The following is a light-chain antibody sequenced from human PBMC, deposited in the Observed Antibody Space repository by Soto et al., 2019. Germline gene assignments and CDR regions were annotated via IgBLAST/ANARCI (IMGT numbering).Light chain of an antibody. CDR1: SSDVGGYNY. J-gene: IGLJ3*02. V-gene: IGLV2-14*01. CDR3: SSYTSSSTLENRV. CDR2: EVS. Sequence: QSALTQPASVSGSPGQSITISCTGTSSDVGGYNYVSWYQQHPGKAPKLMIYEVSNRPSGVSNRFSGSKSGNTASLTISGLQAEDEADYYCSSYTSSSTLENRVFGGGTKLTVL.